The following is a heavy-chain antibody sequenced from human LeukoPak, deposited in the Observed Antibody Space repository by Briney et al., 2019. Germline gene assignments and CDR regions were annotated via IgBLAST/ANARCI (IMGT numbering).Heavy chain of an antibody. CDR3: AKVSGNDDYGGNVLDY. CDR2: ISGSGGST. CDR1: GFTFSSYA. D-gene: IGHD4-23*01. J-gene: IGHJ4*02. V-gene: IGHV3-23*01. Sequence: GGSLRLSCAASGFTFSSYAMSWVRQAPGKGLEWGSAISGSGGSTYYADSVKGRFTISRDNSKNTLYLQMNSLRAEDTAVYYCAKVSGNDDYGGNVLDYWGQGTLVTVSS.